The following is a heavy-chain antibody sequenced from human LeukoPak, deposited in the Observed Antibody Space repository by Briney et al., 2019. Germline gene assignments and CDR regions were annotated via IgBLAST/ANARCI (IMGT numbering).Heavy chain of an antibody. J-gene: IGHJ6*03. D-gene: IGHD2-2*02. CDR3: AREVLGYCSSTSCYSNYYYYMDV. Sequence: SETLSLTCSVSGGSISSSSYSWGWIRQPPGKGLEWIGTMYYSGSTYYNPSLKSRVTISVDKSKNQFSLKLSSVTAADTAVYYCAREVLGYCSSTSCYSNYYYYMDVWGKGTTVTVSS. V-gene: IGHV4-39*07. CDR2: MYYSGST. CDR1: GGSISSSSYS.